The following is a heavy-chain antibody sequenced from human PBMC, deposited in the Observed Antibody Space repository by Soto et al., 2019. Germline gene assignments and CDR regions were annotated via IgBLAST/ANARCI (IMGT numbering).Heavy chain of an antibody. V-gene: IGHV1-18*01. Sequence: ASVKVSCKASGYTFTSYVISWVRQAPGQGLEWMGWISAYNGNTNYAQKLQGRVTMTTDTSTSTAYMELRSLRSDDTAVYYCARDYYYDSSGYRDAFDIWGQGTMVNVSS. CDR3: ARDYYYDSSGYRDAFDI. D-gene: IGHD3-22*01. CDR2: ISAYNGNT. J-gene: IGHJ3*02. CDR1: GYTFTSYV.